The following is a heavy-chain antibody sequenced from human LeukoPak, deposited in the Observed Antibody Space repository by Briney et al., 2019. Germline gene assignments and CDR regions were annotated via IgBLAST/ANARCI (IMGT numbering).Heavy chain of an antibody. CDR2: ISGSGGST. Sequence: GGSLRLSCAASGFTFSSYAMSWVSQAPGKGLEWVSAISGSGGSTYYADSVKGRFTISRDNSKNTLYLQMNSLRAEDTAVYYCAKDRRGSGYSSSWFFDYWGQGTLVTVSS. CDR3: AKDRRGSGYSSSWFFDY. CDR1: GFTFSSYA. V-gene: IGHV3-23*01. J-gene: IGHJ4*02. D-gene: IGHD6-13*01.